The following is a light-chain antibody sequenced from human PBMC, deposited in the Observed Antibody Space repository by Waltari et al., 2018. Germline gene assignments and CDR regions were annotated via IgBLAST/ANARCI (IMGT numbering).Light chain of an antibody. V-gene: IGKV2-28*01. CDR1: KSLLNSNGYNY. Sequence: DIVMTQSPLSLPVTPAEPASISCRSSKSLLNSNGYNYLDWYLQKPGQSPQLLIYLGSNRASGVPDRFSGSGSGTDFTLKISRVEAEDVGVYYCMQALQTPTFGQGTRLEIK. CDR2: LGS. CDR3: MQALQTPT. J-gene: IGKJ5*01.